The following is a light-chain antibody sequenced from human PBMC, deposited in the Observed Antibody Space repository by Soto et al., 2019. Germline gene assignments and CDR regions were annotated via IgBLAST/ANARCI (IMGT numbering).Light chain of an antibody. CDR2: IERSGDY. CDR3: ETWDTDTQV. CDR1: SGQSSQI. V-gene: IGLV4-60*03. Sequence: QPVLTQSSSVSASLGSSVKLTCTLTSGQSSQIIAWHQKQPGMAPRFLMKIERSGDYNKGSGVPYRFSGSSSGADRYLTISNLQSEDEADYYCETWDTDTQVFGGGTKLTVL. J-gene: IGLJ3*02.